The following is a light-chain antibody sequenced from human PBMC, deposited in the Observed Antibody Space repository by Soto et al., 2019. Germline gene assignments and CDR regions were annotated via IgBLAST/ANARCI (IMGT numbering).Light chain of an antibody. CDR2: GAS. CDR1: LSISNN. CDR3: QQRSNWLWT. Sequence: RVLPHSPATLSVSPGERVTLSCMASLSISNNLAWYQQKPGQPPRLLIYGASTRAAGIPARFSGSGSGTEFTLTISSLEPEDFAVYYCQQRSNWLWTFGQGTKVDIK. J-gene: IGKJ1*01. V-gene: IGKV3-15*01.